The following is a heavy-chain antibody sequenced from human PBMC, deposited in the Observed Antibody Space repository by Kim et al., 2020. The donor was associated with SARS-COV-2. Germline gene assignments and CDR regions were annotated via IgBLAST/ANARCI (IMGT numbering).Heavy chain of an antibody. CDR1: GFTFSSYG. V-gene: IGHV3-30*18. J-gene: IGHJ4*02. Sequence: GGSLRLSCAASGFTFSSYGMHWVRQAPGKGLEWVAVISYDGSNKYYADSVKGRFTISRDNSKNTLYLQMNSLRAEDTAVYYCAKDRADGYSSYFDYWGQGTLVTVSS. CDR3: AKDRADGYSSYFDY. D-gene: IGHD3-22*01. CDR2: ISYDGSNK.